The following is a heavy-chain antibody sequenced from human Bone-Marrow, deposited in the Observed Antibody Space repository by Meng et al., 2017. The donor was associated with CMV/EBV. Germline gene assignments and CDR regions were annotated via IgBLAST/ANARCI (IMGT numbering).Heavy chain of an antibody. CDR3: AREGPRYSYDSSVLNWFDP. J-gene: IGHJ5*02. D-gene: IGHD3-22*01. V-gene: IGHV1-2*02. CDR2: INPNSGGT. Sequence: ASVKVSCKASGYTFTGYYMHWVRQAPGQGLEWMGWINPNSGGTNYAQKFQGRVTMTRDTSISTAYMELSRLRSDDTAVYYCAREGPRYSYDSSVLNWFDPWGQGTLVTVSS. CDR1: GYTFTGYY.